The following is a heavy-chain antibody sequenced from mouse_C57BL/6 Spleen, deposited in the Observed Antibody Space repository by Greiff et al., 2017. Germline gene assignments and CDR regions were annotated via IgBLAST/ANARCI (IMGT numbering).Heavy chain of an antibody. CDR2: ILPGSGCT. CDR1: GYTFTGYW. J-gene: IGHJ2*01. Sequence: QVQLQQSGAELMKPGASVKLSCKATGYTFTGYWIEWVKQRPGHGLEWIGEILPGSGCTNYNSKFKGKATFTSDTSSNTAYMQLRSLTTVDSAIYSCAREYSSRNCFDYWRQGTTLTVSS. V-gene: IGHV1-9*01. D-gene: IGHD3-1*01. CDR3: AREYSSRNCFDY.